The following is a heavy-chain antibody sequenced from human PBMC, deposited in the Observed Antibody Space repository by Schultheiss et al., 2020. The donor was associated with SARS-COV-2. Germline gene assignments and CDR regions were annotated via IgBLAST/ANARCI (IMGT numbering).Heavy chain of an antibody. CDR2: ISAYNGNT. CDR1: GGTFSSYT. J-gene: IGHJ6*02. D-gene: IGHD6-13*01. CDR3: GTGGYSSSWYAYYGMDV. Sequence: ASVKVSCKASGGTFSSYTISWVRQAPGQGLEWMGWISAYNGNTNYAQKLQGRVTMTTDTSTSTAYMELRSLRSDDTAVYYCGTGGYSSSWYAYYGMDVWGQGTTVTVSS. V-gene: IGHV1-18*01.